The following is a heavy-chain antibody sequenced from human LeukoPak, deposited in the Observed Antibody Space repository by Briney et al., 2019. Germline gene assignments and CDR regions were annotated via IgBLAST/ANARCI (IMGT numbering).Heavy chain of an antibody. Sequence: GGSLRLSCVASGFTFSSFTMNWVRQAPGRGLEWVSSISSTSDYIYYADSLRGRFSISRDNAKNSLYLQMNSLRAEDTAVYYCARLHYDVLTGPFDYWGQGTLVTVSS. D-gene: IGHD3-9*01. CDR1: GFTFSSFT. J-gene: IGHJ4*02. V-gene: IGHV3-21*01. CDR3: ARLHYDVLTGPFDY. CDR2: ISSTSDYI.